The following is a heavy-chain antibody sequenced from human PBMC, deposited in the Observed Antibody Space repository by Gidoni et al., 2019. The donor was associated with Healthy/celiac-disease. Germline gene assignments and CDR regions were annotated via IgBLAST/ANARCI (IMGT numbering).Heavy chain of an antibody. Sequence: QVQLQESGPGLVKPSQTLSLTCTVSGCSISSRGYYWSWIRQHPGKGLEWLGYIYYSGSPYYNPSLKSRVTISVDTSKNQFSLKLSSVTAADTAVYYCARVGYCTGGVCYGVGYNWFDPWGQGTLVTVSS. V-gene: IGHV4-31*03. CDR3: ARVGYCTGGVCYGVGYNWFDP. CDR1: GCSISSRGYY. CDR2: IYYSGSP. J-gene: IGHJ5*02. D-gene: IGHD2-8*02.